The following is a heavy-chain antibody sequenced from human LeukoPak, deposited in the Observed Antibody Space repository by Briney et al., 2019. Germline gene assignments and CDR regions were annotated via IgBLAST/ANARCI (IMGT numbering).Heavy chain of an antibody. Sequence: GGSLRLSCAASGVTASSNYMSWVRQAPGKGLERVSLIYNGGSTNYADSVKGRFTISRDNSKNTLYLQMNTVRAEDTAVYYCARAGGAYLRHLDYWGQGTLVTVSS. CDR2: IYNGGST. D-gene: IGHD1-26*01. CDR1: GVTASSNY. J-gene: IGHJ4*02. V-gene: IGHV3-53*01. CDR3: ARAGGAYLRHLDY.